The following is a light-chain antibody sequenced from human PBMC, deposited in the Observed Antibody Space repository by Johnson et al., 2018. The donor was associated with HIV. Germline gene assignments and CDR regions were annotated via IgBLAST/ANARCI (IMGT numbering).Light chain of an antibody. J-gene: IGLJ1*01. Sequence: QSMLTQPPSVSAAPGQKVTISCSGSSSNIGNNYVSWYQQLPGTAPKLLIYENNKRPSGIPDRFSGSKSGTSATLGIAGLQTGDEADYYCGTWDNSLSTGAVFGTATKVIVL. V-gene: IGLV1-51*02. CDR2: ENN. CDR3: GTWDNSLSTGAV. CDR1: SSNIGNNY.